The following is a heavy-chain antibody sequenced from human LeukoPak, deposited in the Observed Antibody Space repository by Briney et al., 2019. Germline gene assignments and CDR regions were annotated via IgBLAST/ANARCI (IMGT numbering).Heavy chain of an antibody. D-gene: IGHD6-19*01. J-gene: IGHJ4*02. CDR2: IRQDGVVK. CDR1: GFTFGSHW. CDR3: ARDSAVAGFYEY. V-gene: IGHV3-7*01. Sequence: GGSLRLSCAASGFTFGSHWMSWVRQAPGKGLEWVANIRQDGVVKFYVDSVKGRFTISRDNAKNSLYLQMTSLRAEDTAVYYCARDSAVAGFYEYWGQGTLVTVSS.